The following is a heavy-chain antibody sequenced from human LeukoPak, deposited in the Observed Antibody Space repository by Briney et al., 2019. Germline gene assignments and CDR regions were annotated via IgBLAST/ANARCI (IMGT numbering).Heavy chain of an antibody. CDR3: ARANYYDSSGYRAPLR. D-gene: IGHD3-22*01. CDR1: GFTSSSYS. J-gene: IGHJ4*02. V-gene: IGHV3-21*01. CDR2: ISSSSSYI. Sequence: GGSLRLSCAASGFTSSSYSMNWVRQAPGKGLEWVSSISSSSSYIYYADSVKGRFTISRDNAKNSLYLQMNGLRAEDTAVYYCARANYYDSSGYRAPLRWGQGTLVTVSS.